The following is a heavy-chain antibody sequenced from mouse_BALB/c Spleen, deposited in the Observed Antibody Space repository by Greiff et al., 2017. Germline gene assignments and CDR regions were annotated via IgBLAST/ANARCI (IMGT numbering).Heavy chain of an antibody. J-gene: IGHJ4*01. CDR3: AREGDYYVPFMDY. Sequence: VQLKESGPGLVKPSQSLSLTCTVTGYSITSDYAWNWIRQFPGNKLEWMGYISYSGSTSYNPSLKSRISITRDTSKNQFFLQLNSVTTEDTATYYCAREGDYYVPFMDYWGQGTSVTVSS. V-gene: IGHV3-2*02. CDR2: ISYSGST. CDR1: GYSITSDYA. D-gene: IGHD1-1*01.